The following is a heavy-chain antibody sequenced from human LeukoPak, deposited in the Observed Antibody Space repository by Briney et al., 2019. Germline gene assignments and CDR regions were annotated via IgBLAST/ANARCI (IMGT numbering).Heavy chain of an antibody. D-gene: IGHD2-2*01. Sequence: GGSLRLSCAASGFTFTNAWMSWVRQAPGKGLEWVGRIKSNTDGGTTAYAKGRFTISRDDSKNTLYLQINSLKTEDTAVYYCTTVVLPAAWGQGTLVTVSS. V-gene: IGHV3-15*01. CDR3: TTVVLPAA. J-gene: IGHJ4*02. CDR1: GFTFTNAW. CDR2: IKSNTDGGTT.